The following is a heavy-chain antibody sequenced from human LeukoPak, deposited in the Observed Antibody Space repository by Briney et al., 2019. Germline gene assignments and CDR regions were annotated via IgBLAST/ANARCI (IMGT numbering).Heavy chain of an antibody. CDR2: INPNSGGT. CDR1: GYTFTGYY. J-gene: IGHJ4*02. V-gene: IGHV1-2*06. Sequence: ASVKVSCKASGYTFTGYYMHWVLQAPGQGLEWMGRINPNSGGTNYAQKFQGRVTMTRDTSISTAYMELSRLRSDDTAVYYCASSAGFGSGSYMRLFDYWGQGTLVTVSS. D-gene: IGHD3-10*01. CDR3: ASSAGFGSGSYMRLFDY.